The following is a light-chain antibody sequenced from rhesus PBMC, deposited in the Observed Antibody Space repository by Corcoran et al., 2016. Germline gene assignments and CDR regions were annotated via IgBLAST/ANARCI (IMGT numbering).Light chain of an antibody. Sequence: DIQMTQSPSSLSASVGATVTLTCRASQGISSWLAWYQQNPGNAPKLLIYKASSLQSGVPSRFSGSGAGTDCTLTISSLQSEDSATYYWQQYSSRPWTFGQGTKVEIK. CDR2: KAS. CDR1: QGISSW. J-gene: IGKJ1*01. CDR3: QQYSSRPWT. V-gene: IGKV1-22*01.